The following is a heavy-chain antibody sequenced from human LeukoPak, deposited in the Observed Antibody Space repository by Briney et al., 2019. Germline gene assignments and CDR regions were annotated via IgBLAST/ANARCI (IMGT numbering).Heavy chain of an antibody. V-gene: IGHV1-46*01. J-gene: IGHJ6*03. CDR2: INPSGGST. Sequence: ASVKVSCKASGYTFTGYYMHWVRQAPGQGLEWMGIINPSGGSTSYAQKFQGRVTMTRDTSTSTVYMELSSLRSEDTAVYYCASTIAAAGNMDVWGKGTTVTIPS. CDR1: GYTFTGYY. CDR3: ASTIAAAGNMDV. D-gene: IGHD6-13*01.